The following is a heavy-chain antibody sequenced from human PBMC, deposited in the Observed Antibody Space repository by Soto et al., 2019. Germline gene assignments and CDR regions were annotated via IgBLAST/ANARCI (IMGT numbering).Heavy chain of an antibody. CDR2: IIPIFDIT. V-gene: IGHV1-69*13. J-gene: IGHJ6*02. CDR3: ARPDEGGYSSNHHYYYALDV. CDR1: GGTFRSYS. Sequence: SVKVSCKASGGTFRSYSISWVRQAPGQGLEWMGGIIPIFDITNYAQKFQGRVTITADESTSTAYMELSSLGSDDTAVYYCARPDEGGYSSNHHYYYALDVWGQGTTVTVSS. D-gene: IGHD3-22*01.